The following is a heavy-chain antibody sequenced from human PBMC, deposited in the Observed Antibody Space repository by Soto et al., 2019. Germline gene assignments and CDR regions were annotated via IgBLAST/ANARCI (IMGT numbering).Heavy chain of an antibody. V-gene: IGHV1-69*13. CDR2: IIPIFGTA. CDR1: GGTFSSYA. Sequence: GASVKVSCKASGGTFSSYAISWVRQAPGQGLEWMGGIIPIFGTANYAQKFQGRVTITADESTSTAYMELSSQRSEDTAVYYCARVPYDFWSGYLSDYWGQGTLVTVSS. CDR3: ARVPYDFWSGYLSDY. D-gene: IGHD3-3*01. J-gene: IGHJ4*02.